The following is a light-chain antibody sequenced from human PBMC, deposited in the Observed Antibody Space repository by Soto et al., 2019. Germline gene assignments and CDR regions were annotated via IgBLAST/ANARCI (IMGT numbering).Light chain of an antibody. V-gene: IGLV1-40*01. Sequence: QSVLTQPPSVSGAPGQRVTISCTGSSSNIGAGYDVHWYQQLPGTAPKLLIYGNNNRPSGVPDRFSGSKSGTLASLAITGLQAEDEADYYCQSYDSSLSGVVFGGGTKLTVL. CDR2: GNN. CDR1: SSNIGAGYD. J-gene: IGLJ2*01. CDR3: QSYDSSLSGVV.